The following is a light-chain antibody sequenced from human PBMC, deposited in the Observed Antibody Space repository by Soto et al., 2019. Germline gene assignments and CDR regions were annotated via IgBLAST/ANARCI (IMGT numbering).Light chain of an antibody. V-gene: IGLV1-44*01. CDR2: NNN. CDR1: RSNIGSQN. Sequence: QSVLTQPPSTSGTPGQRVTISCSGSRSNIGSQNVNWYQQLPGTAPKLLIYNNNQRPSGVPDRFSGSKSGTSASLAISELQSEDEAAYYCAAWDDSLIGYVFGTGTKVTVL. J-gene: IGLJ1*01. CDR3: AAWDDSLIGYV.